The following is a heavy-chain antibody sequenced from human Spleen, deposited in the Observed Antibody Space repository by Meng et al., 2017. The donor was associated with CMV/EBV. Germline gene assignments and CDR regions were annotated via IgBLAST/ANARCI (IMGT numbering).Heavy chain of an antibody. J-gene: IGHJ6*02. CDR1: GFTFSSYG. CDR3: AKDPGFLEWSSYYYGMDV. D-gene: IGHD3-3*01. V-gene: IGHV3-30*02. CDR2: IRYDGSNK. Sequence: LSLTCAASGFTFSSYGMHWVRQAPGKGLEWVAFIRYDGSNKYYADSVKGRFTISRDNSKNTLYLQMNSLRAEDTAVYYCAKDPGFLEWSSYYYGMDVWGQGTTVTVSS.